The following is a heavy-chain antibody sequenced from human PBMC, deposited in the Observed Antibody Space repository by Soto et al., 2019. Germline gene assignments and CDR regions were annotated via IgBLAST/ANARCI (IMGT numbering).Heavy chain of an antibody. CDR2: IYYSGST. CDR1: GGSISSGDYY. CDR3: ARKYYDFWSGYPEPWFDP. V-gene: IGHV4-30-4*01. J-gene: IGHJ5*02. D-gene: IGHD3-3*01. Sequence: PSETLSLTCTVSGGSISSGDYYWSWIRQPPGKGLEWIGYIYYSGSTYYNPSLKSRVTISVDTSKNQFSLKLSSVTAADTAVYYCARKYYDFWSGYPEPWFDPWGQGTLVTVSS.